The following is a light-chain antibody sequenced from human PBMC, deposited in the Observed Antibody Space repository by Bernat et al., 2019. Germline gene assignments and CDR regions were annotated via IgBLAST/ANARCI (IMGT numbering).Light chain of an antibody. J-gene: IGLJ1*01. V-gene: IGLV1-40*01. CDR3: QSYDSSLSGSA. CDR2: GDT. CDR1: SSSIGAGYD. Sequence: QSVLTQPPSVSGAPGQRVTISCTGSSSSIGAGYDVHWYQQLPGTAPKLLIYGDTNRPSVVPDRFSGSKSGTSASLAITGLRAEDEADYYCQSYDSSLSGSAFGTGTKVTVL.